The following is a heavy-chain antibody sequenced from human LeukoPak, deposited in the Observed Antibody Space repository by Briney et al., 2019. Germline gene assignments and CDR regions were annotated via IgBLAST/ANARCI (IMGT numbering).Heavy chain of an antibody. CDR3: ARLNRGINAAHFDY. Sequence: ETLSLTCTVSGGSISSSDFYWDWIRQPPGKGLEWIGTISYTGSPYYNPSLKSRVTISVDTSKSQFSLKLSSVTAADTAIYYCARLNRGINAAHFDYWGQGTLVTVSS. D-gene: IGHD2/OR15-2a*01. CDR2: ISYTGSP. V-gene: IGHV4-39*01. J-gene: IGHJ4*02. CDR1: GGSISSSDFY.